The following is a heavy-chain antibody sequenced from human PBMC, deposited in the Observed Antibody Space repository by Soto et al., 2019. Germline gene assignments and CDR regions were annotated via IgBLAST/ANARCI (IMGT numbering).Heavy chain of an antibody. CDR3: VRDLGRYFRSGHMYL. J-gene: IGHJ6*02. Sequence: ESGGGLVNPGGSLRLSCTASGFAFNTYSMNWVRQAPGKGLEWVSSINEDSTYIYYSDSLRGRITISRDNAKDSLFLQMNSLRPEDTAVYYCVRDLGRYFRSGHMYLWGYGATVTVSS. V-gene: IGHV3-21*01. CDR1: GFAFNTYS. D-gene: IGHD3-9*01. CDR2: INEDSTYI.